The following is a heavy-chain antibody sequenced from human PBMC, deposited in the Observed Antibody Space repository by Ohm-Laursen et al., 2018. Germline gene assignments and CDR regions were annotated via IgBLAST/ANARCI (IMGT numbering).Heavy chain of an antibody. V-gene: IGHV4-59*01. Sequence: TLSLTCTVSGGSISSYYWSWIRQPPGKGLEWIGYIYYSGSTNYNPSLKSRVTISVDTSKNQFSLKLSSVTAADTAVYYCARYQVLNTYYDFWSGLRGYYYYGMDVWGQGTTVTVSS. CDR2: IYYSGST. J-gene: IGHJ6*02. CDR3: ARYQVLNTYYDFWSGLRGYYYYGMDV. CDR1: GGSISSYY. D-gene: IGHD3-3*01.